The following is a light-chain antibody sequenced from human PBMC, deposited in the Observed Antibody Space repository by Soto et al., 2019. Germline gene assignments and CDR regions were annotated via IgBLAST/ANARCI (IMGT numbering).Light chain of an antibody. CDR3: QQYTNWPKT. CDR2: GAS. V-gene: IGKV3D-15*01. Sequence: EILFTQSPGTLSLSPGESATLSCRASQSVSRKLVWYQQKPGQPPRLLIYGASTRDTGIPERFSGSGSGTEFTLTISRLQSEDFAVYYCQQYTNWPKTFGQGTKVDIK. J-gene: IGKJ1*01. CDR1: QSVSRK.